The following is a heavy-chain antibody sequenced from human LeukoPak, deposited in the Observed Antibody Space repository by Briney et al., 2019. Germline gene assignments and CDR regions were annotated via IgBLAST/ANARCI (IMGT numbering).Heavy chain of an antibody. D-gene: IGHD5-24*01. CDR3: ARDGPDPSGYNSFDY. CDR2: ISAYSGNT. J-gene: IGHJ4*02. Sequence: ASVKVSCKASGYTFTSYGISWVRQAPGQGLEWMGWISAYSGNTNYAQKLQGRVTMTTDTSTSTAYMELRSLRSDDTAVYYCARDGPDPSGYNSFDYWGQGTLVTVSS. CDR1: GYTFTSYG. V-gene: IGHV1-18*01.